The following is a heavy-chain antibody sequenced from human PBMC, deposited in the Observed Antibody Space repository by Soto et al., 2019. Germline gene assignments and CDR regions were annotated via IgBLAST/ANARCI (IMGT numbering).Heavy chain of an antibody. Sequence: GGSLRLSCAASGVTFSIYAMSWVRQAPGKGLEWVSGISGSGGSTYYADSVKGRFTISRDNSKNTLDLQLNSLRAEDTAVSYCAKGKDSNDSSAHLDYWGQGT. CDR2: ISGSGGST. D-gene: IGHD3-22*01. CDR1: GVTFSIYA. J-gene: IGHJ4*02. V-gene: IGHV3-23*01. CDR3: AKGKDSNDSSAHLDY.